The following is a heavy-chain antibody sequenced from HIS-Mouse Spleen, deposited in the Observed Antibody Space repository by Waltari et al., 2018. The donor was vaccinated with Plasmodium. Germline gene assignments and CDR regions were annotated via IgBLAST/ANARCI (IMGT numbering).Heavy chain of an antibody. CDR3: ARVSTGAYFDY. Sequence: QVQLVGSGGGVVQPGRSLRLSGDASGFTFRSYAMLWVRQAPGKGLEWVAVISYDGSNKYYADSVKGRFTISRDNSKNTLYLQMNSLRAEDTAVYYCARVSTGAYFDYWGQGTLVTVSS. CDR1: GFTFRSYA. V-gene: IGHV3-30-3*01. CDR2: ISYDGSNK. J-gene: IGHJ4*02. D-gene: IGHD7-27*01.